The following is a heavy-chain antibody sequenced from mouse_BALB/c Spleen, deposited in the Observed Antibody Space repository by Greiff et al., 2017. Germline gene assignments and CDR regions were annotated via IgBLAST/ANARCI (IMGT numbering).Heavy chain of an antibody. D-gene: IGHD1-2*01. Sequence: EVKLMESGGGLVKPGGSLKLSCAASGFAFSSYDMSWVRQTPEKRLEWVASISSGGSTYYPDSVKGRFTISRDNARNILYLQMSSLRSEDTAMYYCARAFTTATSWFAYWGQGTLVTVSA. CDR2: ISSGGST. CDR1: GFAFSSYD. CDR3: ARAFTTATSWFAY. J-gene: IGHJ3*01. V-gene: IGHV5-6-5*01.